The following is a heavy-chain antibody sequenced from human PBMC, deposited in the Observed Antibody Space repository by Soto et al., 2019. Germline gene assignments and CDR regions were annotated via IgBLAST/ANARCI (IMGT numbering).Heavy chain of an antibody. Sequence: GGSLRLSCTTSGFSFASFAMTWVRQAPGKGLEWVATISGSDGNTYYADSVKGRFSISRETSRNTLYLQMNSLRADDTAIYYCAKWSYLDYWGQGTRVTVSS. CDR2: ISGSDGNT. J-gene: IGHJ4*02. CDR1: GFSFASFA. CDR3: AKWSYLDY. V-gene: IGHV3-23*01. D-gene: IGHD3-3*01.